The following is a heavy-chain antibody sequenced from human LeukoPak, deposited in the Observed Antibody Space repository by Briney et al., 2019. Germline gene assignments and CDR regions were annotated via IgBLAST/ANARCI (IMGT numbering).Heavy chain of an antibody. CDR3: AKDGDDSIEH. V-gene: IGHV3-21*01. D-gene: IGHD3-22*01. Sequence: GGSLRLSRAASGFTFSSYAMYWVRQAPGKGLEWVSFISSDISYTYYADSVKGRFTISRDNSKNTLYLQMNSLRAEDTAVYYCAKDGDDSIEHWGQGTLVTVSS. CDR2: ISSDISYT. J-gene: IGHJ4*02. CDR1: GFTFSSYA.